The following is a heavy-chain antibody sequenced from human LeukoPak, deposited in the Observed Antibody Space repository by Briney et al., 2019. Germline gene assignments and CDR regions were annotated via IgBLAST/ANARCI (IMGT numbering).Heavy chain of an antibody. D-gene: IGHD4-23*01. J-gene: IGHJ4*02. V-gene: IGHV4-4*07. CDR2: IYSSGST. CDR3: ARGGKATVVTM. CDR1: GGSINSYY. Sequence: SETLSLTCTVSGGSINSYYWSWIRQPAGKGLEWIGRIYSSGSTNYNPSLKSRVSMSVDTSKNQFSLKLTSATAADTAVYYCARGGKATVVTMWGQGILVTVSS.